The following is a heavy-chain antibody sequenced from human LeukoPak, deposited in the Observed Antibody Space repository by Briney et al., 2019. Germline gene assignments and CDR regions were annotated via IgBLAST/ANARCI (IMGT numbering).Heavy chain of an antibody. CDR1: GFTFSSYE. J-gene: IGHJ6*04. CDR2: IRSSGSTI. Sequence: GGSLRLSCAASGFTFSSYEMNWVRQAPGRGLEWVSYIRSSGSTIYYADSVKGRFTISRDNAKNSLYLQMNSLRAEDTAVYYCARDTHRYFDWLKTYYYYGMDVWGKGTTVTVSS. V-gene: IGHV3-48*03. D-gene: IGHD3-9*01. CDR3: ARDTHRYFDWLKTYYYYGMDV.